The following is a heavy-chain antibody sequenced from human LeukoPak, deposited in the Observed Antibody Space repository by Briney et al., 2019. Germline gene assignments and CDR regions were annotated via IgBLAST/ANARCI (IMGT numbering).Heavy chain of an antibody. CDR3: VRGGTYFDS. CDR1: GASISSYY. J-gene: IGHJ4*02. Sequence: SETLSLTCTVSGASISSYYWSWIRQPPGKGLEWIGNFSYTGTTNYNPALKSRVTILVDTSNNHFSLELTSVTAADTAVYFCVRGGTYFDSWGQGTLATVSS. V-gene: IGHV4-59*01. CDR2: FSYTGTT. D-gene: IGHD1-26*01.